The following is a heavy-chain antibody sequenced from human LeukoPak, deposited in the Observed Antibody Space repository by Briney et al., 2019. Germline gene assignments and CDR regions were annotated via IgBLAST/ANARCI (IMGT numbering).Heavy chain of an antibody. V-gene: IGHV4-38-2*02. CDR3: ARAGSTIIAAAGTGFDP. J-gene: IGHJ5*02. D-gene: IGHD6-13*01. Sequence: PSETLSLTCTVSGYSISSGYYWGWIRPPPGKGLEWIGSIYHSGSTYYNPSLKSRVTISVDTSKNQFSLKLSSVTAADTAVYYCARAGSTIIAAAGTGFDPWGQGTLVTVSS. CDR1: GYSISSGYY. CDR2: IYHSGST.